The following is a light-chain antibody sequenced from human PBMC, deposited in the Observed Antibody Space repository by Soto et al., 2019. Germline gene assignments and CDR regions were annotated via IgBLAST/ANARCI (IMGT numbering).Light chain of an antibody. Sequence: QSVLTQPASVSGSPGQSITISCTGTSSDVGGYNYVSWYQQHPGKAPKLIIYEVSNRPSGVSNRFSGSKSDNTASLTISGLQAEDEADYYCSSYTSRHTYVFGTGTQLTVL. J-gene: IGLJ1*01. V-gene: IGLV2-14*01. CDR2: EVS. CDR1: SSDVGGYNY. CDR3: SSYTSRHTYV.